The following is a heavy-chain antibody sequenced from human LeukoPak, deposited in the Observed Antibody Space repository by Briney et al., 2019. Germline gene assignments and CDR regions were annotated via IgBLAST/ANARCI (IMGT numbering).Heavy chain of an antibody. J-gene: IGHJ4*02. V-gene: IGHV4-39*01. CDR2: IYYSGTT. CDR1: GGSVSSSNYC. CDR3: ARHSGDGYNRPFGY. D-gene: IGHD5-24*01. Sequence: SETLSLTCTVSGGSVSSSNYCWGWIRQPPGKGLEWIGTIYYSGTTFYNPSLKSRVTISVDTSKNQFSLKLSSVTAADTAVYYCARHSGDGYNRPFGYWGQRSLVTVSS.